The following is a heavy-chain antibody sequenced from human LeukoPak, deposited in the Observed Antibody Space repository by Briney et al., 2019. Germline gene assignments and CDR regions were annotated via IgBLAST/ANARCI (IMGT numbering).Heavy chain of an antibody. Sequence: AGGSLRLSCAASGFTFSSYEMNWVRQAPGKGLEWVSYISSSGSTIYYADSVKGRFTISRDNAKNSLYLQMNSLRAEDTAVYYCARDSGSYGYERGFDYWGKGTLVTVSS. J-gene: IGHJ4*02. V-gene: IGHV3-48*03. CDR1: GFTFSSYE. CDR2: ISSSGSTI. D-gene: IGHD5-18*01. CDR3: ARDSGSYGYERGFDY.